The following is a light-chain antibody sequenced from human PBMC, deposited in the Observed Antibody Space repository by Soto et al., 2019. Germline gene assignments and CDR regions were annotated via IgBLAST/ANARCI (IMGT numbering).Light chain of an antibody. Sequence: SYELTQPPSVSVALGKRGRITCSGTNIGSKSVHWYQQKLGQAPVLVFDYDSDRPSGIPERFSGSNSGNTGTLTISMVEAGDEADYYCQVWDSSSDHVVFGGGTTVTVL. J-gene: IGLJ2*01. CDR3: QVWDSSSDHVV. V-gene: IGLV3-21*04. CDR1: NIGSKS. CDR2: YDS.